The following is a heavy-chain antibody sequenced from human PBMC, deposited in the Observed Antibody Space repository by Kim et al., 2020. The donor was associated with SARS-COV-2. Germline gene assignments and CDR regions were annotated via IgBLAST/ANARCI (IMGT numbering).Heavy chain of an antibody. D-gene: IGHD5-12*01. V-gene: IGHV4-39*01. CDR1: GGSISSSSYY. CDR2: IYYSGST. J-gene: IGHJ4*02. CDR3: ARQGGHGGGYEL. Sequence: SETLSLTCTVSGGSISSSSYYWGWIRQPPGKGLEWIGSIYYSGSTYYNPSLKSRVTISVDTSKNQFSLKLSSVTAADTAVYYCARQGGHGGGYELWGQGTLVTVSS.